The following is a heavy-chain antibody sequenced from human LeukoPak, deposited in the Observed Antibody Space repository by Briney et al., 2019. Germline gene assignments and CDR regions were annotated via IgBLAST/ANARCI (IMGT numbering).Heavy chain of an antibody. CDR3: ARSLIADGAFDI. CDR1: GFTVSDYY. D-gene: IGHD2-21*01. CDR2: IGSSGSYI. V-gene: IGHV3-11*06. J-gene: IGHJ3*02. Sequence: NPGGSLRLSCAVSGFTVSDYYMSWVRQAPGKGLEWVSDIGSSGSYIDYADSVKGRFTISRENAKNSLFLQMSSLRVEDTAVYYCARSLIADGAFDIWGQGTMVTVSS.